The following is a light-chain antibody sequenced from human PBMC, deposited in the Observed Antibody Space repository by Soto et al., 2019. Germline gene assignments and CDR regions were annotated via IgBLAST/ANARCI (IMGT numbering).Light chain of an antibody. CDR3: QQYDNWPPLT. J-gene: IGKJ4*01. Sequence: EIVMTQSPATLSVSPGERATLACRASQSVSTNLAWYQQKPGQAPRLLFHDASTRATGIPARFSGSGSGTEFTLTISGLQSEDFAVYYCQQYDNWPPLTFGGGTKVEIK. V-gene: IGKV3D-15*01. CDR1: QSVSTN. CDR2: DAS.